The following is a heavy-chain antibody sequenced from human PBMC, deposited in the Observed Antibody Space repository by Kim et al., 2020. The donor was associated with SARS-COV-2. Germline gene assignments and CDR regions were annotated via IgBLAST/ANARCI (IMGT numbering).Heavy chain of an antibody. D-gene: IGHD2-2*01. CDR3: ARDMVVVPAAMGPDY. CDR2: INPSGGST. Sequence: ASVKVSCKASGYTFTSYYMHWVRQAPGQGLEWMGIINPSGGSTSYTQKFQGRVTMTRDTSTSTVYMELSSLRSEDTAVYYCARDMVVVPAAMGPDYWGQGTLVTVSS. CDR1: GYTFTSYY. J-gene: IGHJ4*02. V-gene: IGHV1-46*01.